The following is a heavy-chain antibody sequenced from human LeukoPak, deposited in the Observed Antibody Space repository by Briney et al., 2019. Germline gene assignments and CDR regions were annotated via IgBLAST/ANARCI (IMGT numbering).Heavy chain of an antibody. J-gene: IGHJ5*02. Sequence: SETLSLTCTVSGGSISSSSYYWGWIRQHPGKGLEWIGSIYYSGSTYYNPSLKSRVTISVDTSKNQFSLKLSSVTAADTAVYYCARVGSYITMVRGLSRWFDPWGQGTLVTVSS. CDR1: GGSISSSSYY. D-gene: IGHD3-10*01. V-gene: IGHV4-39*07. CDR2: IYYSGST. CDR3: ARVGSYITMVRGLSRWFDP.